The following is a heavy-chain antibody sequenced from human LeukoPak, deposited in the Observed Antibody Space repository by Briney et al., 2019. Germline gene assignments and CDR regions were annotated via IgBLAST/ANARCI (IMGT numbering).Heavy chain of an antibody. CDR3: AHVGSCTAGTCVPGGY. V-gene: IGHV3-23*01. CDR1: GFTFSSYA. CDR2: INWRGEKT. Sequence: GGSLRLSCVASGFTFSSYAISWVRRAPGKGLEWVSGINWRGEKTSYADSVKGRFTISRDNSRNTLYLQTNSLRAEDTAIYYCAHVGSCTAGTCVPGGYWGQGALVTVSS. D-gene: IGHD1-1*01. J-gene: IGHJ4*02.